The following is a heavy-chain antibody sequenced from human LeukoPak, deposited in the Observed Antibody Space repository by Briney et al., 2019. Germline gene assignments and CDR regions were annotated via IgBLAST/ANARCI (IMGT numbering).Heavy chain of an antibody. D-gene: IGHD2-15*01. CDR2: ISYDGSNK. J-gene: IGHJ4*02. CDR3: ARGYCSGRSCYMWYSDY. Sequence: GGSLRLSCAASGFTFSSYAMHWVRQAPGKGLEWVAVISYDGSNKYYADSVKGRFTISRDNSKNTVYLQMNSLRAEDTAVYYCARGYCSGRSCYMWYSDYWGQGTLVTVSS. V-gene: IGHV3-30*14. CDR1: GFTFSSYA.